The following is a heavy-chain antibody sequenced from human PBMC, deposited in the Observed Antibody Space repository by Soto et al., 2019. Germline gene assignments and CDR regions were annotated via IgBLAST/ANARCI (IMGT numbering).Heavy chain of an antibody. V-gene: IGHV4-59*08. D-gene: IGHD3-3*02. Sequence: SETLSLTCTVSGGSISSYYWGWIRQPPGKGLEWIGYIYYSGSTYYNPSLKSRVTISVDTSKNQFSLKLSSVTAADTAVYYCARSIRWPTISVYFDYWGQGTLVTVSS. CDR3: ARSIRWPTISVYFDY. CDR1: GGSISSYY. J-gene: IGHJ4*02. CDR2: IYYSGST.